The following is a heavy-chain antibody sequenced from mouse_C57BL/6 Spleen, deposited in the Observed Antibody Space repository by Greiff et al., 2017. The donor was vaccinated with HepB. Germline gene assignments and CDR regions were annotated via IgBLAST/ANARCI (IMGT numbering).Heavy chain of an antibody. J-gene: IGHJ4*01. CDR2: ISSGSSTI. Sequence: DVQLVESGGGLVKPGGSLKLSCAASGFTFSDYGMHWVRQAPEKGLEWVAYISSGSSTIYYADTVKGRFTISRDNAKNTLFLQMTSLRSEDTAMYYCARSFYGPMDYWGQGTSVTVSS. CDR3: ARSFYGPMDY. CDR1: GFTFSDYG. V-gene: IGHV5-17*01. D-gene: IGHD1-2*01.